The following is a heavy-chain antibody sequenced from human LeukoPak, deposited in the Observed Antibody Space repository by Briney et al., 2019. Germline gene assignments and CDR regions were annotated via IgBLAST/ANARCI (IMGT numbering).Heavy chain of an antibody. V-gene: IGHV4-38-2*02. CDR3: ARDLLGVTGTGRLPFDY. Sequence: VKPSETLSLTCAVSGYSISSGYYWGWIRQPPGKGLEWIGSIYHSGSSYYNPSLKSRVTISVDTSKNQFSLKLSSVTAADTAVYYCARDLLGVTGTGRLPFDYWGQGTLVTVSS. J-gene: IGHJ4*02. D-gene: IGHD1-7*01. CDR2: IYHSGSS. CDR1: GYSISSGYY.